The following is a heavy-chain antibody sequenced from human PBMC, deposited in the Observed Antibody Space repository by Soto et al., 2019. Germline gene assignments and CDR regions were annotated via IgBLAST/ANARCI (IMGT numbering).Heavy chain of an antibody. Sequence: ASVKVSCKASGYTFTNYGVSWVRQAPGQGLEWMGWISADTGNTNYAQKLQGRVTMTTDTSTSTAYMELRSLRSDDTAVYYCARDNGIGWFDPWGQGTLVTVPQ. V-gene: IGHV1-18*01. CDR2: ISADTGNT. J-gene: IGHJ5*02. CDR3: ARDNGIGWFDP. CDR1: GYTFTNYG.